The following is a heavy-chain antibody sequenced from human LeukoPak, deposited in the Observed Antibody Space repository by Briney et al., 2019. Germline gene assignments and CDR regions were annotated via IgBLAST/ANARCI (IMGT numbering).Heavy chain of an antibody. CDR1: GFTFSSYA. CDR2: ISGSGGST. J-gene: IGHJ4*02. V-gene: IGHV3-23*01. CDR3: AKAPRGYDILTGYSPGDY. D-gene: IGHD3-9*01. Sequence: PGGSLRLSCAASGFTFSSYAMSWVRQAPGKGLEWVSAISGSGGSTYYADSVKGRFTISRDNSKNTLYLQMNSLRAEDTAVYYCAKAPRGYDILTGYSPGDYWGQGTLVTVSS.